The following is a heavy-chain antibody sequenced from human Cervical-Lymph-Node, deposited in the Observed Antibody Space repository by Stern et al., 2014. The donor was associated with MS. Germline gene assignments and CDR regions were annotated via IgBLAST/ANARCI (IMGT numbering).Heavy chain of an antibody. J-gene: IGHJ2*01. CDR2: IYYSGST. CDR3: ARGGIAVAGPLIDL. CDR1: GGSISSYY. Sequence: QLQLQESGPGLVKPSETLSLTCTVSGGSISSYYWSWIRQPPGKGLEWIGYIYYSGSTNYNPSLKSRVTISVDTSKNQFSLKLSSVTAADTAVYYCARGGIAVAGPLIDLWGRGTLVTVSS. D-gene: IGHD6-19*01. V-gene: IGHV4-59*01.